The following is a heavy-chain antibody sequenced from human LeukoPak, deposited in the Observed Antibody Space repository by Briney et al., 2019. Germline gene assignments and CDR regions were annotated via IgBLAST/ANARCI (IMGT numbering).Heavy chain of an antibody. Sequence: SETLSLTCTVSGGSISSYYWSWIRQPPGKGLEWIGYIYYSGSTNYNPSLKSRVTITVDTSKNYFSLKLGSVTAADTAVYYCARQVSDYYYYYMDVWGKGTAVTVSS. V-gene: IGHV4-59*08. CDR3: ARQVSDYYYYYMDV. CDR2: IYYSGST. CDR1: GGSISSYY. D-gene: IGHD5/OR15-5a*01. J-gene: IGHJ6*03.